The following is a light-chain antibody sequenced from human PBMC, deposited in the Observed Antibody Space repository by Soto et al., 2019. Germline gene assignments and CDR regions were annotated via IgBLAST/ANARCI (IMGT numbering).Light chain of an antibody. V-gene: IGKV1-5*03. CDR1: QSISSW. CDR2: KAS. CDR3: QQYNGYRWT. Sequence: DIQMTQSPSTLSASVGDRVTITCRAGQSISSWLAWYQQKPGKAPKILIYKASSLESGVPSRFSGSGSGTEFTLTISSLQPDDFATYYCQQYNGYRWTFGQGTKVDIK. J-gene: IGKJ1*01.